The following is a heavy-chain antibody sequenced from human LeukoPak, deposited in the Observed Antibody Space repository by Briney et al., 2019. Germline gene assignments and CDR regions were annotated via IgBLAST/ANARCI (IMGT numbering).Heavy chain of an antibody. CDR1: GYTFTSCA. J-gene: IGHJ4*02. V-gene: IGHV1-18*01. CDR2: ISAYNGNT. Sequence: WASVKVSCKASGYTFTSCAITWVRQAPGQGLEWMGWISAYNGNTNYAQNLQGRVTMTTDTSTSTAYMELRSLRSDDTAMYYCARMEMATAIFDYWGQGTLVTVSS. CDR3: ARMEMATAIFDY. D-gene: IGHD5-24*01.